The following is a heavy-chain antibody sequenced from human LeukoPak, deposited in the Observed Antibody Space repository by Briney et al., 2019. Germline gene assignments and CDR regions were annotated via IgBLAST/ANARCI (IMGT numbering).Heavy chain of an antibody. V-gene: IGHV1-2*02. Sequence: ASVKVSCKASGYTFTGYYMHWARQAPGQGLEWMGWINPNSGGTNYAQKFQGRVTMTRDTSISAAYMELSRLRYDDTAVYYCARDDGGYVNYWGQGTLVTVSS. CDR2: INPNSGGT. CDR3: ARDDGGYVNY. D-gene: IGHD5-12*01. CDR1: GYTFTGYY. J-gene: IGHJ4*02.